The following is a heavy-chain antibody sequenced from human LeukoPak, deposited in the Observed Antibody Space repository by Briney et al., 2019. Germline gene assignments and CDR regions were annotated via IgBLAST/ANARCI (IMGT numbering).Heavy chain of an antibody. D-gene: IGHD1-20*01. CDR3: ARRGNWNDFDY. CDR1: GYTFTSYG. CDR2: INSYNGNT. Sequence: ASVKVSCKASGYTFTSYGFTWVRQAPGQGLEWMGWINSYNGNTQYAPKFKGRVTTTIDTSTSTAYMELRSLGSDDTAVYYCARRGNWNDFDYWGQGTLVTVSS. V-gene: IGHV1-18*01. J-gene: IGHJ4*02.